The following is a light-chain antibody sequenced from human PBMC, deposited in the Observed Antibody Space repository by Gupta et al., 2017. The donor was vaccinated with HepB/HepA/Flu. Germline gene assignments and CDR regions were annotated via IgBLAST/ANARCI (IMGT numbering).Light chain of an antibody. CDR3: QTWDSSSLVV. CDR2: QDS. CDR1: KLVDKY. V-gene: IGLV3-1*01. J-gene: IGLJ3*02. Sequence: SSGWTQPPSVSVPPGQTARITCSGSKLVDKYVYWYQQKPAQSPVLVIYQDSRRPSGISGRFSGSNSDNTATLTISGTQPMEEADYYCQTWDSSSLVVYGGGTKLTVL.